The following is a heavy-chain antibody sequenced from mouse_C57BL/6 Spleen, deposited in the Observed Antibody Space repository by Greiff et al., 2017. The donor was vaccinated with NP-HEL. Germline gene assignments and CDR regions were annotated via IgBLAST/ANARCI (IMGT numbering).Heavy chain of an antibody. CDR2: IDPSDSET. CDR1: GYTFTSYW. D-gene: IGHD2-4*01. V-gene: IGHV1-52*01. Sequence: QVQLQQPGAELVRPGSSVKLSCKDSGYTFTSYWMHWVKQRPIQGLEWIGNIDPSDSETHYNQKFKDKATLTVDKSSSTAYMQLSSLTSEDSAVYYCARGGGDYDHYYAMDYWVKEPQSPSPQ. CDR3: ARGGGDYDHYYAMDY. J-gene: IGHJ4*01.